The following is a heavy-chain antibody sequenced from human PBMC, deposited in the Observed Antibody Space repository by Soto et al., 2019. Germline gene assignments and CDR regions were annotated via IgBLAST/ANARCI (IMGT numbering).Heavy chain of an antibody. D-gene: IGHD6-13*01. V-gene: IGHV3-66*01. CDR1: GFTVSSNY. J-gene: IGHJ6*03. CDR2: IYSGGST. Sequence: PGGSLRLSCAASGFTVSSNYMSWVRQAPGKGLEWVSVIYSGGSTYYADSVKGRFTISRDNSKNTLYLQMNSLRAEDTDMYYCARDLGGKASRKEKNEDYMDVWGKGTTVTVSS. CDR3: ARDLGGKASRKEKNEDYMDV.